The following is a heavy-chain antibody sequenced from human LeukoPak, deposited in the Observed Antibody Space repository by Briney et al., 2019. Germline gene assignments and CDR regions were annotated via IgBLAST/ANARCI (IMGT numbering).Heavy chain of an antibody. D-gene: IGHD4-4*01. CDR1: GGSFSSGGFD. Sequence: SETLSLTCTVSGGSFSSGGFDWSWIRQHPGKGLEWIGYIHYLGSTHYNASLRSRITISTDTSKNQFSLKLRSVTAADTAVYYCARVRTTLSGFAFAYWGQGTLVTVSS. J-gene: IGHJ4*02. CDR3: ARVRTTLSGFAFAY. CDR2: IHYLGST. V-gene: IGHV4-31*03.